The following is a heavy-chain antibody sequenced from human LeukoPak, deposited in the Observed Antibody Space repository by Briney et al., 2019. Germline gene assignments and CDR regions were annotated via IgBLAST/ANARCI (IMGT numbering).Heavy chain of an antibody. D-gene: IGHD6-19*01. V-gene: IGHV1-46*01. CDR3: ARGQEPGYASGWHRACGY. CDR1: GYTFTSYY. J-gene: IGHJ1*01. CDR2: IDPSGGST. Sequence: ASVKVSCKASGYTFTSYYMHWLRQAPGQGLDWIGIIDPSGGSTNYAQKFQGRVTMTRDTSTSTVFMELNSLRSEDTAVYYCARGQEPGYASGWHRACGYWGPGPLVSLSS.